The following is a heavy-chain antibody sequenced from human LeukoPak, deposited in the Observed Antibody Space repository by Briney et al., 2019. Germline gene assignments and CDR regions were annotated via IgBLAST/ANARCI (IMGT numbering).Heavy chain of an antibody. D-gene: IGHD6-13*01. V-gene: IGHV3-23*01. CDR1: GLTFSSYG. CDR2: ISGSGGST. J-gene: IGHJ5*02. Sequence: GGSLRLSCAASGLTFSSYGMSWVRQAPGKGLEWVSAISGSGGSTYYADSVKGRFTISRDNSKNTLYLQMNSLRAEDTAVYYCAKDGGSIAAAGKGFNWFDPWGQGTLVTVSS. CDR3: AKDGGSIAAAGKGFNWFDP.